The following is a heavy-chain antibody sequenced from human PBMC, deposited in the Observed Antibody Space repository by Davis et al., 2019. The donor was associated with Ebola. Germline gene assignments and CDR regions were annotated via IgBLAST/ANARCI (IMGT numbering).Heavy chain of an antibody. Sequence: SETLSLTCTVSGGSVSSGGYYWTWIRQHPGRGLEWIGYIYYSGSTYYNPSLKSRLTISADTSANQFSLKLNSVTAADTAVYYCARVAARPIGMDAWGKGTTVTVSS. CDR3: ARVAARPIGMDA. CDR1: GGSVSSGGYY. V-gene: IGHV4-31*03. D-gene: IGHD6-6*01. J-gene: IGHJ6*04. CDR2: IYYSGST.